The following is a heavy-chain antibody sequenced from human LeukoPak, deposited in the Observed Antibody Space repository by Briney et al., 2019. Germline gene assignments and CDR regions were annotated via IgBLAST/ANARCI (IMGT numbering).Heavy chain of an antibody. V-gene: IGHV3-74*01. J-gene: IGHJ4*02. CDR3: ARDWLHAIDY. CDR2: IRSDGSDT. CDR1: GFTFSDTW. D-gene: IGHD2-2*01. Sequence: GGSLRLSCAASGFTFSDTWMHWVRQAPGKGLVWVSHIRSDGSDTRYAESVKGRFTISRDNAKNTLYLQMNSLRAEDTAVYYCARDWLHAIDYWGQGTLVTVSS.